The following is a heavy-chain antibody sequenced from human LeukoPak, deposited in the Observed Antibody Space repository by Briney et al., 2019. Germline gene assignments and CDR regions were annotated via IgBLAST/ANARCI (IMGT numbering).Heavy chain of an antibody. V-gene: IGHV3-21*01. Sequence: PGGSLRLSCAASGFTFSSYSMNWVRQAPGKGLEWVSSISSSSSYIYYADSVKGRFTISRDNAKNSLYLQVNSLRAEDTAVYYCASLGDSSGYYHFGYWGQGTLVTVSS. CDR1: GFTFSSYS. CDR3: ASLGDSSGYYHFGY. D-gene: IGHD3-22*01. CDR2: ISSSSSYI. J-gene: IGHJ4*02.